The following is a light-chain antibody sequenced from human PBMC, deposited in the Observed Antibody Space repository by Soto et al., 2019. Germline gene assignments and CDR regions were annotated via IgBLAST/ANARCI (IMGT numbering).Light chain of an antibody. J-gene: IGKJ2*01. Sequence: EIVLTQSPATLSVSPGERATLSCRASQSVSINLAWYQQKPGQAPRFLIYEASTRATGIPARFSGSESGTEFTLTISSLQSEDSAIYYCQQYYNWPPLYTFGQGTKLEIK. V-gene: IGKV3D-15*01. CDR2: EAS. CDR3: QQYYNWPPLYT. CDR1: QSVSIN.